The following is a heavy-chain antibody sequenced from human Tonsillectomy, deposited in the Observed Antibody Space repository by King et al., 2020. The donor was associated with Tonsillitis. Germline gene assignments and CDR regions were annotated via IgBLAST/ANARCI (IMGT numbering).Heavy chain of an antibody. CDR3: ARDGWSGGSCSSGWFDP. D-gene: IGHD2-15*01. CDR2: INPNSGGT. Sequence: LVESGAEVKKPGASVKVSCKASGYTFTGYYMHWVRQAPGQGLEWMGWINPNSGGTNYAQKFQGRVTMTRDTSISTAYMELSRLRSDDTAVYYRARDGWSGGSCSSGWFDPWGQGTLVTVSS. V-gene: IGHV1-2*02. J-gene: IGHJ5*02. CDR1: GYTFTGYY.